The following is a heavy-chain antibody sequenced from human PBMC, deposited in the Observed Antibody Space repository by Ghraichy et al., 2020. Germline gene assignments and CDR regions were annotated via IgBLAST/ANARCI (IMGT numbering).Heavy chain of an antibody. Sequence: GSLRLSCAASGFIFSSYAMSWVRQAPGKGLEWVSGISGGGGDTYYADSVKGRFTISRDNSKNTLYLQMNSLRAEDTAVYYCAKGIAAGTSTISYFYDGMDVWGQGTTVTVSS. CDR1: GFIFSSYA. D-gene: IGHD6-13*01. CDR3: AKGIAAGTSTISYFYDGMDV. V-gene: IGHV3-23*01. CDR2: ISGGGGDT. J-gene: IGHJ6*02.